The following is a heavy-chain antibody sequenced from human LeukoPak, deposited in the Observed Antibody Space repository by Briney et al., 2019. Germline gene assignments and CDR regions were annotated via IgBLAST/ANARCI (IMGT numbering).Heavy chain of an antibody. V-gene: IGHV4-39*07. CDR2: IYYSGST. CDR1: GGSISSSSYY. J-gene: IGHJ5*02. Sequence: SETLSLTCTVSGGSISSSSYYWGWIRQPPGKGLEWIGSIYYSGSTYYNPSLKSRVTISVDTSKNQFSLKLSSVTAADTAVYYCARDSNSLSGYSSGYYNWFDPWGQGTLVTVSS. D-gene: IGHD3-22*01. CDR3: ARDSNSLSGYSSGYYNWFDP.